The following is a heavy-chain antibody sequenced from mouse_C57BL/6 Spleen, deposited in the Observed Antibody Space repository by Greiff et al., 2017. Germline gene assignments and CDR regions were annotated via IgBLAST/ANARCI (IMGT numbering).Heavy chain of an antibody. CDR3: ASIYYYGSRGAMDY. J-gene: IGHJ4*01. CDR2: IWSGGST. D-gene: IGHD1-1*01. Sequence: VKLVESGPGLVQPSQSLSITCTVSGFSLTSYGVHWVRQSPGKGLEWLGVIWSGGSTDYNAAFISRLSISKDNSKSQVFFKMNSLQADDTAIYYCASIYYYGSRGAMDYWGQGTSVTVSS. CDR1: GFSLTSYG. V-gene: IGHV2-2*01.